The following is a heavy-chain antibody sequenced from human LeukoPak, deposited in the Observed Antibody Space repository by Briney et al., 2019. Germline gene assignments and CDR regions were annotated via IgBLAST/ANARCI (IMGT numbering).Heavy chain of an antibody. Sequence: GGSLRLSCAASGFTFSSYGMNWVRQAPGKGLEWVAIISSDKGNKYYVDSVKGRFTISRDNSKNTLYLQMNSLRADDTAVYYCAKVSSTGWYGDYFDYWGKGTLVTVS. D-gene: IGHD6-19*01. CDR1: GFTFSSYG. V-gene: IGHV3-30*18. CDR2: ISSDKGNK. CDR3: AKVSSTGWYGDYFDY. J-gene: IGHJ4*02.